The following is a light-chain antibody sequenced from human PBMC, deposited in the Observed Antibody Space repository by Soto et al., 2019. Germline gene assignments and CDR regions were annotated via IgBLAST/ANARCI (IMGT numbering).Light chain of an antibody. Sequence: QSALTQPASASGSPGQSVTISCTGTSSDVGAYDYVYCYQQHPGTAPKLILYEVNNRPSGVSNRFSGSKSGNTASLIISGVQTEDEADYYCSAYTTTSTLIFGTGTKVTVL. CDR2: EVN. CDR3: SAYTTTSTLI. CDR1: SSDVGAYDY. V-gene: IGLV2-14*01. J-gene: IGLJ1*01.